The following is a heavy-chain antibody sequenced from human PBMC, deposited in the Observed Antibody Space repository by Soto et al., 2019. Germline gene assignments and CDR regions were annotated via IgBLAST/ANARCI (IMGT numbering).Heavy chain of an antibody. Sequence: QVQLVQSGAVVKKPGSSMKVSCKTSGGTFSTYPITWVRQAPGQGLEWMGRTIPILDITDYAQKFQGRVTITAKKSTTTAYMERSSLKFEDTAVYYCARGGDGSGSESVFDIWGQGTMVTVSS. V-gene: IGHV1-69*02. CDR1: GGTFSTYP. J-gene: IGHJ3*02. CDR3: ARGGDGSGSESVFDI. D-gene: IGHD3-22*01. CDR2: TIPILDIT.